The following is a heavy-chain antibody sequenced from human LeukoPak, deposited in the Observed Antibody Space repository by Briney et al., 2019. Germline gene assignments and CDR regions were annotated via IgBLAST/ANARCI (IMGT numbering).Heavy chain of an antibody. CDR1: GVTFSSYA. J-gene: IGHJ4*02. CDR2: ISGSDGST. D-gene: IGHD3-3*01. V-gene: IGHV3-23*01. CDR3: AKDVDDFWSGYIGEGAHYFDY. Sequence: GGSLRLSCAASGVTFSSYAMSWVRQAPGKGLEWGSAISGSDGSTYYADSVKGRVTISRDNSKNTLYLQINRLRAEDTDVYYCAKDVDDFWSGYIGEGAHYFDYWGQRALVTVSS.